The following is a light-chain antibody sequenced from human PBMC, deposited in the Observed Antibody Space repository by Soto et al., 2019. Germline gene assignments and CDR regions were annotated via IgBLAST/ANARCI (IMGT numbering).Light chain of an antibody. V-gene: IGLV2-14*01. CDR2: EVS. Sequence: SVLTQPASVSGSPGQSITISCTGTSSDVGGYNFVSWYQQHPGKAPKLMIFEVSNRPSGVSDRFSASKSGNTAFLSISGLLAEDEADYYCSSYTTSRTLVFGTGTKVTV. J-gene: IGLJ1*01. CDR3: SSYTTSRTLV. CDR1: SSDVGGYNF.